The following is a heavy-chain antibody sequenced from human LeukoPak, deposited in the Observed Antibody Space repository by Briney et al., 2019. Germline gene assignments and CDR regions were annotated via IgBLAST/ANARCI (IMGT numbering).Heavy chain of an antibody. D-gene: IGHD2-21*01. Sequence: SETPSPSCGLSLGCLSLYNWRVLRQPPGKGLEWIGYIYYSGSTNYSPSLKSRVTISVDTSKNQFSLKQISLNRTDAAVYYCARGRCENCGVAASLNWFDPWGQGTLVTVSS. CDR2: IYYSGST. CDR1: LGCLSLYN. V-gene: IGHV4-59*01. J-gene: IGHJ5*02. CDR3: ARGRCENCGVAASLNWFDP.